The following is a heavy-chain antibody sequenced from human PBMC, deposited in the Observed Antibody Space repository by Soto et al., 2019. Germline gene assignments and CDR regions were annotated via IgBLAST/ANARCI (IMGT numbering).Heavy chain of an antibody. D-gene: IGHD2-2*01. V-gene: IGHV1-2*04. CDR1: GYTFTGYY. CDR3: ARGQVVPAAMVGYYYYYYYMDV. J-gene: IGHJ6*03. CDR2: INPNSGGT. Sequence: ASVKVSCKASGYTFTGYYMHWVRQAPGQGLEWMGWINPNSGGTNYAQKFQGWVTMTRDTSISTAYMELSRLRSDDTAVYYCARGQVVPAAMVGYYYYYYYMDVWGKGTTVTVSS.